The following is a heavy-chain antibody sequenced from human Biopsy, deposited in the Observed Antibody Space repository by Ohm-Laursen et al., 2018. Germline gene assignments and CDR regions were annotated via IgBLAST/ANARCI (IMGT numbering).Heavy chain of an antibody. Sequence: SETLSLTCTVSGGSISSDYWSWIRQSPGKGLERIGYISNRGSTNYNPSLRGRVTISVDTSKNQFSLRLNSVTAADTAVYYCARATNSTGWPYYYFYGMDVWGQGTTVTVSS. CDR2: ISNRGST. J-gene: IGHJ6*02. D-gene: IGHD2/OR15-2a*01. CDR3: ARATNSTGWPYYYFYGMDV. V-gene: IGHV4-59*01. CDR1: GGSISSDY.